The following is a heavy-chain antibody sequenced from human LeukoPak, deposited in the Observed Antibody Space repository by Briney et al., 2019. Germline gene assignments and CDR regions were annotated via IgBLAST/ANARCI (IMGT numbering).Heavy chain of an antibody. CDR2: IYSGGGT. V-gene: IGHV3-53*01. D-gene: IGHD6-25*01. CDR1: GFTFSSYA. J-gene: IGHJ3*02. CDR3: ASDQDSSAFAAFDI. Sequence: QTGGSLRLSCVASGFTFSSYAMHWVRQAPGKGLEWVSVIYSGGGTDYADSVKGRFTISRDNSKNTLYLQMNSLRAEDTAVYYCASDQDSSAFAAFDIWGQGTMVTVSS.